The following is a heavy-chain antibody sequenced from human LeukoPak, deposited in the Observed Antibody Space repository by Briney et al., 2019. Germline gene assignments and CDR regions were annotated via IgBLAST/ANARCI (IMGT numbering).Heavy chain of an antibody. CDR2: IYYGGNS. CDR1: GGSFSGYY. D-gene: IGHD3-3*01. Sequence: SETLSLTCAVYGGSFSGYYWSWIRQPPGKGLEWIGEIYYGGNSNYNPSLKSRVTMSVDESTDQSSLHLTSVTAADTAVYYCARGLNYDLHPWGQGILVTVSS. V-gene: IGHV4-34*01. CDR3: ARGLNYDLHP. J-gene: IGHJ5*02.